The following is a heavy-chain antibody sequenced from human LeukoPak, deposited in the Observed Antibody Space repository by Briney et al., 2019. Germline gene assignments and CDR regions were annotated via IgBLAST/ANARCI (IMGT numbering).Heavy chain of an antibody. V-gene: IGHV1-18*01. CDR1: GYTFTSYG. Sequence: ASVKVSCKTSGYTFTSYGLSWVRQAPGQGLEWMGCIITYNGNTYYSQKLQGRVTMTTDTSTSTAYMELRILRSDDTAVYYCAKTTVTSEEYFYYYMDVWGKGTTVTVSS. CDR3: AKTTVTSEEYFYYYMDV. J-gene: IGHJ6*03. D-gene: IGHD4-17*01. CDR2: IITYNGNT.